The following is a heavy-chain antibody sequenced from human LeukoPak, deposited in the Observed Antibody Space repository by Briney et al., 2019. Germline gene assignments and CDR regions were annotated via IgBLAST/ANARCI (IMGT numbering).Heavy chain of an antibody. CDR3: AHGTMYQLDY. D-gene: IGHD2-2*01. CDR2: ILGLGGASRT. J-gene: IGHJ4*02. Sequence: GGSLRLSCSASGFSFSTDGMSWVRQAPGKGLEWVSGILGLGGASRTYYADSVKGRFTISRDNSKNTLYLQMSSLRAEDTAVYYCAHGTMYQLDYWGQGTLVTVSS. V-gene: IGHV3-23*01. CDR1: GFSFSTDG.